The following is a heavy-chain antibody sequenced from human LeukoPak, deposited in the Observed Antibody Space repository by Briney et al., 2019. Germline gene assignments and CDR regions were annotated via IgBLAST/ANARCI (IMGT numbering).Heavy chain of an antibody. V-gene: IGHV4-4*07. Sequence: PSETLSLTCTVSGGSISSYYWSWIRQPAGKGLEWIGRIYTSGSTNYNPSLKSRVTMSVDTSKNQFSLKLSSVTAADTAVYYCARDQAAAGAKGSYYYYYMDVWGKGTTVTISS. CDR1: GGSISSYY. CDR3: ARDQAAAGAKGSYYYYYMDV. D-gene: IGHD6-13*01. CDR2: IYTSGST. J-gene: IGHJ6*03.